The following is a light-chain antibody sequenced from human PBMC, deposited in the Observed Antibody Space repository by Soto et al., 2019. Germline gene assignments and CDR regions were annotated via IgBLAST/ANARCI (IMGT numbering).Light chain of an antibody. V-gene: IGKV3-20*01. Sequence: EIVLTQSPGTLSLSPGERATLSCRASQRVSSSSLAWYPQKPGQAHRLLIYGASSRATGIPARFSGSGSGTDFTLTIRRLEPQDFAVYYLQQYGSSPRTFGQGNKVEIK. CDR2: GAS. CDR3: QQYGSSPRT. J-gene: IGKJ1*01. CDR1: QRVSSSS.